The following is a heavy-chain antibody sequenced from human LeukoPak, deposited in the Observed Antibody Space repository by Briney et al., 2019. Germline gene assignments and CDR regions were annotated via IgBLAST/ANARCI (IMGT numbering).Heavy chain of an antibody. D-gene: IGHD3-9*01. J-gene: IGHJ4*02. Sequence: ASVKVSCKASGYTFTSYGISWGRQAPGQGLEWMGWISAYNGSTNYAQKLQGRVTMTTDTSTSTAYMELRSLRSDDTAVYYCERDPPTGDILTGDYFDYWGQGTLVTVSS. V-gene: IGHV1-18*01. CDR3: ERDPPTGDILTGDYFDY. CDR1: GYTFTSYG. CDR2: ISAYNGST.